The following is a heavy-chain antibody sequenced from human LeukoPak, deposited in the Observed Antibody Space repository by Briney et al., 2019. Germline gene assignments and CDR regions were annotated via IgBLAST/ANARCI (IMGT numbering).Heavy chain of an antibody. V-gene: IGHV3-21*01. J-gene: IGHJ4*02. D-gene: IGHD3-10*01. CDR2: ISSSSSYI. Sequence: GGSLRLSCAASGFTFSSYSMNWVRQAPGKGLEWVSSISSSSSYIYYADSVKGRFTISRDNAKNSLYLQMNSLSAEDTAVYYCARDQTRYYYGSGSFDYWGQGTLVTVSS. CDR3: ARDQTRYYYGSGSFDY. CDR1: GFTFSSYS.